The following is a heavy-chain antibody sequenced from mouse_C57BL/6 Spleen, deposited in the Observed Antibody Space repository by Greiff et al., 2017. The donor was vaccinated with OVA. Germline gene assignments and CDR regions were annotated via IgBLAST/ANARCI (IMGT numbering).Heavy chain of an antibody. D-gene: IGHD2-1*01. CDR2: INYDGSST. V-gene: IGHV5-16*01. J-gene: IGHJ4*01. CDR3: ARAYGNYDYYAMDY. CDR1: GFTFSDYY. Sequence: DVQLVESEGGLVQPGSSMKLSCTASGFTFSDYYMAWVRQVPEKGLEWVANINYDGSSTYYLDSLKSRFIIARDNAKNILYLQMSSLKSEDTATYYCARAYGNYDYYAMDYWGQGTSVTVSS.